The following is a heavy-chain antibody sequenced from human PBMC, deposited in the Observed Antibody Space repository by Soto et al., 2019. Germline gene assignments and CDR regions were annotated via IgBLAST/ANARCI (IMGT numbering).Heavy chain of an antibody. Sequence: QVQLLESGPGLVKPSGTLSLTCVVSGGSVTSKNWWWSWVRLSPGERPEWIGQVYYTGSIKYNPSLQSRATISLDKSKNLLSLNLTSVTAADTALYYCANLTGIKMPDSPSTYPFAMDVWGQGTTVIVSS. CDR3: ANLTGIKMPDSPSTYPFAMDV. CDR1: GGSVTSKNW. CDR2: VYYTGSI. V-gene: IGHV4-4*02. D-gene: IGHD3-10*01. J-gene: IGHJ6*02.